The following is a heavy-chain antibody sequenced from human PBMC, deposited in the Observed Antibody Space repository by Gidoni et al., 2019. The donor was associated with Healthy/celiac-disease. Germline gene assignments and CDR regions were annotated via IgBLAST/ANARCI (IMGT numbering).Heavy chain of an antibody. CDR1: GGSISSRSYY. D-gene: IGHD3-22*01. J-gene: IGHJ5*02. CDR3: ATYYYDSSGQYNWFDP. Sequence: QLQLQESGPGLVKPSETPSLTCTVSGGSISSRSYYWGWVRQPPGKGLEWIGSIYYSGSTYYNPSLKSRVTISVDTSKNQFSLKLSSVTAADTAVYYCATYYYDSSGQYNWFDPWGQGTLVTVSS. V-gene: IGHV4-39*05. CDR2: IYYSGST.